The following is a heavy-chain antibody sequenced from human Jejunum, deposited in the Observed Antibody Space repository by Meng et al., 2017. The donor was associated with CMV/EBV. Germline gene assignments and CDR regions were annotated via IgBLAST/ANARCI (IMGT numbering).Heavy chain of an antibody. CDR1: SSYG. V-gene: IGHV3-23*01. Sequence: SSYGMSWVRQAPGKGLELVSGISGSGGSTYYADSVKGRFTISRDNPKNTLYLQMNSLRAEDTAVYYCAKHPSVVVVSSAASEPDYWGQGTLVTVSS. CDR3: AKHPSVVVVSSAASEPDY. CDR2: ISGSGGST. D-gene: IGHD2-15*01. J-gene: IGHJ4*02.